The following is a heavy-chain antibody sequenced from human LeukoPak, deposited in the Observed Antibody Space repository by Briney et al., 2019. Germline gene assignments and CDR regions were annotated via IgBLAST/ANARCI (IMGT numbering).Heavy chain of an antibody. CDR1: GFTFSSYA. D-gene: IGHD2-8*01. Sequence: PGGSLRLSCAASGFTFSSYAMSWVRQAPGKGLEWVSAISGSGGSTYYADSVKGRFTISRDNSKNTLYLQMNGLRAEDTAVYYCAKLNDNYYYYGMDVWGQGTTVTVSS. J-gene: IGHJ6*02. V-gene: IGHV3-23*01. CDR3: AKLNDNYYYYGMDV. CDR2: ISGSGGST.